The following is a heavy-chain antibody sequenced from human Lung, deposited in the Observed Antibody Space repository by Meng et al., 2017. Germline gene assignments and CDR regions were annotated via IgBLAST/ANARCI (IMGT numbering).Heavy chain of an antibody. CDR2: RSYDGSTR. CDR1: VITSSGYV. D-gene: IGHD6-13*01. V-gene: IGHV3-30*03. Sequence: GLLGDAGGGGVPAGWSLGLSCASSVITSSGYVMCWVRQDLGMGEGRVGVRSYDGSTRYSEKCVYGGITSTRVYSNNTQNLRMCSTSADETVVYYSARGTYSSSTSNLDHWGQGTLVTVSS. J-gene: IGHJ4*02. CDR3: ARGTYSSSTSNLDH.